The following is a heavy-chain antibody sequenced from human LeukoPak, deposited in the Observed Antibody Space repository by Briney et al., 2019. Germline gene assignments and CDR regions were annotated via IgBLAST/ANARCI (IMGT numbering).Heavy chain of an antibody. CDR2: INPNSGGT. Sequence: GASVKVSCKASGYTFTGYYMHWVRQAPGQGLEWMGWINPNSGGTNYAQEFQGRVTMTADTSTSTAYMELRTLRSDDTAMYYCAREPTAMVSFNWFDPWGQGTLVTVSS. V-gene: IGHV1-2*02. CDR1: GYTFTGYY. J-gene: IGHJ5*01. CDR3: AREPTAMVSFNWFDP. D-gene: IGHD5-18*01.